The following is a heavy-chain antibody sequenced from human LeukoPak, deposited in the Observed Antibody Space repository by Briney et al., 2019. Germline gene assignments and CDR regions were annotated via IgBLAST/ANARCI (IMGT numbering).Heavy chain of an antibody. V-gene: IGHV1-2*02. CDR3: ARAREYDILTGWYYYYYMDV. Sequence: GASVKVSCKASGYTFTGYYMHWVRQAPGQGLEWMGWINPNSGGTNYAQKFQGRVTMTRNTSISTAYMELSSLRSEDTAVYYCARAREYDILTGWYYYYYMDVWGKGTTVTVSS. J-gene: IGHJ6*03. CDR1: GYTFTGYY. D-gene: IGHD3-9*01. CDR2: INPNSGGT.